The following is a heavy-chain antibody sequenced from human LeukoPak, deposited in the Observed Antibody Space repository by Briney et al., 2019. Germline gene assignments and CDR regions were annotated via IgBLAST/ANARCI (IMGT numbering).Heavy chain of an antibody. CDR1: GFTFSIFW. CDR2: IRQDGSAK. CDR3: ATSYDSSGNN. Sequence: GGSLRLSCAASGFTFSIFWMSWVRQAPGKGLEWVANIRQDGSAKYYVDSVKGRFTISRDNARNSLYLEMNNLRAEDTAIYYCATSYDSSGNNWGQGTLVTVSS. D-gene: IGHD3-22*01. V-gene: IGHV3-7*01. J-gene: IGHJ4*02.